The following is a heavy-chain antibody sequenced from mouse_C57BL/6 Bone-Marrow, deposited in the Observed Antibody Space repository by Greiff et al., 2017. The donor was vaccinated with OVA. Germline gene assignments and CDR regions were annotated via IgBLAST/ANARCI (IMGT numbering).Heavy chain of an antibody. D-gene: IGHD1-1*01. J-gene: IGHJ2*01. CDR2: IRNKANNHAT. CDR1: GFTFSDAW. V-gene: IGHV6-6*01. CDR3: TRYYYGSSWYYFDY. Sequence: EVQGVESGGGLVQPGGSMKLSCAASGFTFSDAWMDWVRQSPEKGLEWVAEIRNKANNHATYYAESVKGRFTISRDDSKSSVYLPMNSLRAEDTGIYYCTRYYYGSSWYYFDYWGQGTTLTVSS.